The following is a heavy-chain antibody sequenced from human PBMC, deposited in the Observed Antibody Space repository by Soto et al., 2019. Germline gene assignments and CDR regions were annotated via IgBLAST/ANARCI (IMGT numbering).Heavy chain of an antibody. CDR2: INLNSGGT. J-gene: IGHJ4*02. Sequence: ASVKVSCKASGSTFTDSSLHWVRQAPRQGLEWMGWINLNSGGTFYAQKFQGRVTMTRDTSINTAYMELNGLRSDDTAIYYCARDLGGYHLYRPDSWGQGTLVTVSS. D-gene: IGHD5-12*01. V-gene: IGHV1-2*02. CDR1: GSTFTDSS. CDR3: ARDLGGYHLYRPDS.